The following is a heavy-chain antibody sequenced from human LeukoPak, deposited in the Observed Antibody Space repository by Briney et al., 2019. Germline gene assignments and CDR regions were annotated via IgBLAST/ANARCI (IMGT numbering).Heavy chain of an antibody. CDR1: GYSFTSYW. Sequence: GESLKISCKGSGYSFTSYWVSWVRQMPGKGLEWMGRIDPSDSYTNYSPSFQGHVTISADKSISTAYLQWSSLKASDTAMYYCARYTTGDFDYWGQGTLVTVSS. CDR2: IDPSDSYT. CDR3: ARYTTGDFDY. D-gene: IGHD1-1*01. J-gene: IGHJ4*02. V-gene: IGHV5-10-1*01.